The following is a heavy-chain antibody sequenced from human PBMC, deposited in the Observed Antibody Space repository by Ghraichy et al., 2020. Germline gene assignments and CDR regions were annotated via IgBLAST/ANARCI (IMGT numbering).Heavy chain of an antibody. CDR3: ARAGGGCSGGSCYPNAFDI. V-gene: IGHV3-74*01. D-gene: IGHD2-15*01. CDR2: LKSDGSSP. CDR1: GFTLSNYW. J-gene: IGHJ3*02. Sequence: GSLRLSFAASGFTLSNYWMHWVRRAPGKGLVWVSRLKSDGSSPGYADSVRGRFTISRDNAKNTVYLEMNSLRADDTAVYYCARAGGGCSGGSCYPNAFDIWGQGTLVTVSS.